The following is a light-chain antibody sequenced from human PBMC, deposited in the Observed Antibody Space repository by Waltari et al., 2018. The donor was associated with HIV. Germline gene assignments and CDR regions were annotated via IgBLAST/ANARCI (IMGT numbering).Light chain of an antibody. CDR2: YDS. V-gene: IGLV3-21*04. J-gene: IGLJ3*02. CDR1: NIGSKG. Sequence: SYVLTQPPSVSVAPGKTASITCEAANIGSKGVHWYQQKPGQAPLLVIYYDSDRPSGIPERFSGSNSGNTATLTISRVEAGDEADYYCQVWHISTDHWVFGAGTKLTVV. CDR3: QVWHISTDHWV.